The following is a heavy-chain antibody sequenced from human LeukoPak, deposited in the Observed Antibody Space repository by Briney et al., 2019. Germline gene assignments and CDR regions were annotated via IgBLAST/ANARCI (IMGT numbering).Heavy chain of an antibody. D-gene: IGHD3-22*01. V-gene: IGHV3-74*01. CDR1: GFTFSTYW. Sequence: GGSLRLSCAASGFTFSTYWMHWVRQAPGKGLVWVSRNKSDGSTNYAYSVKGRFTISRDNANNTLSLQMNSLRPEDTGVYYCARAPSEIGGYYPEYFRHWGQGTLVTVSS. J-gene: IGHJ1*01. CDR2: NKSDGST. CDR3: ARAPSEIGGYYPEYFRH.